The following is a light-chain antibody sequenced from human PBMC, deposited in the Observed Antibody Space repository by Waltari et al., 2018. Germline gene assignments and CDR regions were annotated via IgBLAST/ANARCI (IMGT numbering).Light chain of an antibody. CDR3: CSYAGRYTSV. Sequence: QSALTQPRSVSGSPGQSVTLSCTGTNSDVGAYNYVSWYQQRPGKAPKLVVYDVAKRPSGVPDRFSGAKAGNTASLTISGLQTDDEADYYCCSYAGRYTSVFGGGTKVTVL. V-gene: IGLV2-11*01. CDR1: NSDVGAYNY. CDR2: DVA. J-gene: IGLJ2*01.